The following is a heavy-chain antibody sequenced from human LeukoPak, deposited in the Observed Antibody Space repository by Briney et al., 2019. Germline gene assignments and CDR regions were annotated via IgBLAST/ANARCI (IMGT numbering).Heavy chain of an antibody. CDR1: GFTFSSYA. CDR3: ARMGVAVAGVFDY. Sequence: GGSLRLSCAASGFTFSSYAMHWVRQAPGKGLEWVAVISYDGSNKYYADSVKGRFTIPRDNSKNTLYLQMNSLRAEDTAVYYCARMGVAVAGVFDYWGQGTLVTVSS. J-gene: IGHJ4*02. D-gene: IGHD6-19*01. CDR2: ISYDGSNK. V-gene: IGHV3-30*04.